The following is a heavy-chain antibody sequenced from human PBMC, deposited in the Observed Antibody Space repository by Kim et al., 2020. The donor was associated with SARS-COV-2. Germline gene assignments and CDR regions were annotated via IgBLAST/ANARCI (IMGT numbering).Heavy chain of an antibody. CDR2: INHSGST. CDR3: ARGRYYYGSGSYYGRLDP. CDR1: GGSFSGYY. J-gene: IGHJ5*02. D-gene: IGHD3-10*01. Sequence: SETLSLTCAVYGGSFSGYYWSWIRQPPGKGLEWIGEINHSGSTNYNPSLKSRVTISVDTSKNQFSLKLSSVTAADTAVYYCARGRYYYGSGSYYGRLDPWGQGTLVTVSS. V-gene: IGHV4-34*01.